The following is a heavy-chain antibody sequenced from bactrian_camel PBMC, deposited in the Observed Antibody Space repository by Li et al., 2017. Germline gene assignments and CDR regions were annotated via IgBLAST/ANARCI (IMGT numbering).Heavy chain of an antibody. CDR2: GYSADGST. CDR3: ALDPTHMGWHGGPHF. J-gene: IGHJ4*01. D-gene: IGHD5*01. CDR1: GYLYSSYC. Sequence: HVQLVESGGGSVQAGGSLTLSCAASGYLYSSYCMGWFRQTPGKEREEVARGYSADGSTTYAGSVKGRFTISLDIAKNLLYLRMDTLKPEDTAVCYCALDPTHMGWHGGPHFWGRGTQVTVS. V-gene: IGHV3S54*01.